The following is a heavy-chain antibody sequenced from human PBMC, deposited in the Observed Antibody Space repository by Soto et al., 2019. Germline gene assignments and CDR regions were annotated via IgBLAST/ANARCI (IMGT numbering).Heavy chain of an antibody. Sequence: EASVKVSCKASGYTFTGYYMHWVRQAPGQGLEWMGWINPNSGGTNYAQKFQGWVTMTRDTSISTAYMELSRLRSDDTAVYYCARDITGTTSGMDVWGQGTTVTVSS. CDR3: ARDITGTTSGMDV. CDR1: GYTFTGYY. D-gene: IGHD1-7*01. V-gene: IGHV1-2*04. J-gene: IGHJ6*02. CDR2: INPNSGGT.